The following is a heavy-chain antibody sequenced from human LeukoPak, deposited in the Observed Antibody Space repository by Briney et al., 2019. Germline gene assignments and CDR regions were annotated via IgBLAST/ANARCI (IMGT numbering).Heavy chain of an antibody. J-gene: IGHJ4*02. CDR1: GYAFTSYY. CDR3: ARGVGRSYDLDY. Sequence: ASVKVSCKASGYAFTSYYMHWVRQAPGQGLEWMGIINPSGGSTSYAQKFQGRVTMTRDTSTSTVYMELRSLRSDDTAVYYCARGVGRSYDLDYWGQGTLVTVSS. V-gene: IGHV1-46*01. D-gene: IGHD3-16*01. CDR2: INPSGGST.